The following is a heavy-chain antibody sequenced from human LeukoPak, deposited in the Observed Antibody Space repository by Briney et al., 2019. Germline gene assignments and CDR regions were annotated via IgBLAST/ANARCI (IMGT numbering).Heavy chain of an antibody. J-gene: IGHJ4*02. V-gene: IGHV1-69*04. Sequence: ASVKVSCKASGGTFSSYAISWVRQAPGQGLEWMGRIIPILGIANYAQKFQGRVTITADKSTSTAYMELSSLRSKDTAVYYCARVGRGSYYFDYWGQGTLVTVSS. CDR2: IIPILGIA. CDR1: GGTFSSYA. CDR3: ARVGRGSYYFDY. D-gene: IGHD1-26*01.